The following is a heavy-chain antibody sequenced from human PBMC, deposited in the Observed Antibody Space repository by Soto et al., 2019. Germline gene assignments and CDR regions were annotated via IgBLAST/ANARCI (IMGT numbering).Heavy chain of an antibody. J-gene: IGHJ5*02. Sequence: QVQLQESGPGLVKPSQTLSLTCTVSGGSISSGGYYWSWIRQHPGKGLEWIGYIYYSGSTYYNPSLTSRVTISVDTSKNQFSLKLSSVTAADTAVYYCAREGSTVTTPYNWFDPWGQGTLVTVSS. CDR1: GGSISSGGYY. CDR3: AREGSTVTTPYNWFDP. CDR2: IYYSGST. D-gene: IGHD4-17*01. V-gene: IGHV4-31*03.